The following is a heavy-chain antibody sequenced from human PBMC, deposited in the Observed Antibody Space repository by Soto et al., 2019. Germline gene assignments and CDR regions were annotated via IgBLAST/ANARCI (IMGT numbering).Heavy chain of an antibody. Sequence: GGSLRLSCAASGFTFSSYGMHWVRQAPGKGLEWVAVISYDGSNKYYADSVKGRFTISRDNSKNTLYLQMNSLRAEDTAVYYCAKAMSLAVAGTDYWGQGTLVTVSS. CDR1: GFTFSSYG. CDR2: ISYDGSNK. CDR3: AKAMSLAVAGTDY. D-gene: IGHD6-19*01. J-gene: IGHJ4*02. V-gene: IGHV3-30*18.